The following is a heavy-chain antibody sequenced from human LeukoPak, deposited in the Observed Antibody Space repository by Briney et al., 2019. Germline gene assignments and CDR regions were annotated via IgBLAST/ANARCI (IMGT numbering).Heavy chain of an antibody. CDR1: GDSINSGYHY. V-gene: IGHV4-39*01. Sequence: SETLSLTCAVSGDSINSGYHYWGWIRQPPGKGLEWIGTIYYTGSTYYNPSLKSRVTVSVDTSKNHFSLKLTSLTAADTAVYYCARHEGIAVADYWGQGTLVTVSS. D-gene: IGHD6-19*01. CDR3: ARHEGIAVADY. CDR2: IYYTGST. J-gene: IGHJ4*02.